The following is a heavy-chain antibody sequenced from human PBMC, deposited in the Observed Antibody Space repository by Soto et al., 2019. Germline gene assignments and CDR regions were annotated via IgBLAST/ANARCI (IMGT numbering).Heavy chain of an antibody. J-gene: IGHJ4*01. D-gene: IGHD3-10*01. CDR1: GDSVSSNSAG. CDR3: ARDIDFAY. V-gene: IGHV6-1*01. CDR2: TYYRSEWFN. Sequence: PSQTLSLTCAISGDSVSSNSAGWNWFRQSPSRGLEWLGRTYYRSEWFNEYAVSVKSRITINPDTSRNQISLQLNSVTPEDTAIYYCARDIDFAYWGRGTQVTVSS.